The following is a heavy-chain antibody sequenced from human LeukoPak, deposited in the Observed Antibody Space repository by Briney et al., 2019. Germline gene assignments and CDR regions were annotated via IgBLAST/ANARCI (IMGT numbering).Heavy chain of an antibody. CDR2: ISPDGSNT. CDR3: VPKGTEGY. Sequence: GGSLRLSCSASGFTFSSYAMHWVRQAPGKGLEYVSAISPDGSNTYYADSVKGRFSISRDNSKSTLYLQMSSLRPEDTAVYYCVPKGTEGYWGQGTLVTVSS. V-gene: IGHV3-64D*06. J-gene: IGHJ4*02. CDR1: GFTFSSYA.